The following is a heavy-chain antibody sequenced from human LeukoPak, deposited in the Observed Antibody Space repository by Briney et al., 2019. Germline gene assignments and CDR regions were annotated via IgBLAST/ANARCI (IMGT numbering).Heavy chain of an antibody. V-gene: IGHV3-66*01. CDR3: ARDGYDSSGSNFDY. Sequence: GGSLRLSCVGSGVIVRSNYMTWVRQAPGKGLEWVSILYHGGSTYYADSVKGRFSISRDTSKNTLYLQMNSLRVEDTAVYYCARDGYDSSGSNFDYWGQGTLVTVSS. J-gene: IGHJ4*02. D-gene: IGHD3-22*01. CDR2: LYHGGST. CDR1: GVIVRSNY.